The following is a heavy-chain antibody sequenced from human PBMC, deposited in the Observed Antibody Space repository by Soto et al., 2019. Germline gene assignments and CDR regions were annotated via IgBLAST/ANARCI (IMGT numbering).Heavy chain of an antibody. V-gene: IGHV3-23*01. CDR2: ISGSGGSS. CDR1: EFTFSSHA. Sequence: EVKLLESGGGLVQPGGSLRLSCAASEFTFSSHAMSWVRQAPGKGLEWVSAISGSGGSSYYADSVRGRFTVPRDNPKNTLYLQINRLTAEDTSVYYCAKDRGVSSSGWTGFDCWGQGALVTVSS. D-gene: IGHD6-19*01. J-gene: IGHJ4*02. CDR3: AKDRGVSSSGWTGFDC.